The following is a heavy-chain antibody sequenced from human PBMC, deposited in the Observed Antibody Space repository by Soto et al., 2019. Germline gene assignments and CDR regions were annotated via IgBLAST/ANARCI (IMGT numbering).Heavy chain of an antibody. CDR2: IYYSGST. CDR1: GGSISSSSYY. V-gene: IGHV4-39*01. CDR3: ARLRVRCSGGSCYPRLIWP. Sequence: SETLSLTCTVSGGSISSSSYYWGWIRQPPGKGLEWIGSIYYSGSTYYNPSLKSRVTISVDTSKNQFSLKLSSVTAADTAVYYCARLRVRCSGGSCYPRLIWPWGQGTLVTVSS. D-gene: IGHD2-15*01. J-gene: IGHJ5*02.